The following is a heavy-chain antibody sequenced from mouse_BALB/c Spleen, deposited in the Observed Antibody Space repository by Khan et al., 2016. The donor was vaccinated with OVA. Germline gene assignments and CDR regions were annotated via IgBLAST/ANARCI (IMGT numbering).Heavy chain of an antibody. CDR2: ISHGGVIT. Sequence: EVELVESGGGLVQPGGSLKLSCATSGFTFSDYYMYWVRQTPEKRLEWVAYISHGGVITYYPDTVKGRFTISRDTAKNTLYLQMSRLKSEDTATYYCGRHDYAGIAYWGQGTLVTVSA. J-gene: IGHJ3*01. V-gene: IGHV5-12*02. CDR1: GFTFSDYY. CDR3: GRHDYAGIAY. D-gene: IGHD2-4*01.